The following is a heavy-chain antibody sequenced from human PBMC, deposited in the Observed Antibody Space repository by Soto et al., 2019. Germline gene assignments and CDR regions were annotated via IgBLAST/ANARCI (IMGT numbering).Heavy chain of an antibody. CDR1: GGTFSSYT. Sequence: QVQLVQSGAEVKKPGSSVKVSCKASGGTFSSYTISWVRQAPGQGLEWMGRIIPILGIANYAQKFQGRVTITGDKSTSTAYMEWSSLKSEDTAVYYCAGDGGGPVWGAAFDIWGQGTMVTVSS. V-gene: IGHV1-69*08. D-gene: IGHD3-16*01. J-gene: IGHJ3*02. CDR2: IIPILGIA. CDR3: AGDGGGPVWGAAFDI.